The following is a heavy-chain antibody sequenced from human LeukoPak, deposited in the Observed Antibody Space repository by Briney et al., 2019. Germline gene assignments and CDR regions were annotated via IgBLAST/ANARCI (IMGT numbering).Heavy chain of an antibody. CDR1: GFTFSSYG. Sequence: GGSLRLSCAASGFTFSSYGMHWVRQAPGKGLEWVAFIRYDGSNKYYADSVKGRFTISRDNSKNTLYLQMNSLRAEDTAVYYCAKGGVVPAAEYFQHWGQGTLVTASS. J-gene: IGHJ1*01. CDR3: AKGGVVPAAEYFQH. D-gene: IGHD2-2*01. CDR2: IRYDGSNK. V-gene: IGHV3-30*02.